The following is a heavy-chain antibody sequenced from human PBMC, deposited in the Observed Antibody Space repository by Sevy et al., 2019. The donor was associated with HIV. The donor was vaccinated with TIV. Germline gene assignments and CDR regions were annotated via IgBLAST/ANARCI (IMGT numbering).Heavy chain of an antibody. CDR1: GFTFGTYG. V-gene: IGHV3-33*01. J-gene: IGHJ4*02. Sequence: GGCLRLSCVASGFTFGTYGMDWVRQAPGKGLEWVVVIWYDGSNKYYGDSVKGRFTISRDNSKNTLYLQMNSLRAEDTAVYYCARGSLYSSGWSESLDYWGQGTLVTVSS. CDR3: ARGSLYSSGWSESLDY. D-gene: IGHD6-19*01. CDR2: IWYDGSNK.